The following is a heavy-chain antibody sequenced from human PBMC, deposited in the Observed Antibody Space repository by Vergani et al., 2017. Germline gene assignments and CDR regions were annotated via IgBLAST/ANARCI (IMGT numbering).Heavy chain of an antibody. Sequence: EVQLVESGGVVVQPGGSLRLSCAASGFTFDDYAMHWVRQAPGKGLEWVSLISWDGGSTYYADSVKGRFTISRDKSKNSLYLQMNSLRAEDTALYYCAKGGGFDILTGYYPFDYWGQGTLVTVSS. D-gene: IGHD3-9*01. CDR2: ISWDGGST. J-gene: IGHJ4*02. CDR3: AKGGGFDILTGYYPFDY. CDR1: GFTFDDYA. V-gene: IGHV3-43D*03.